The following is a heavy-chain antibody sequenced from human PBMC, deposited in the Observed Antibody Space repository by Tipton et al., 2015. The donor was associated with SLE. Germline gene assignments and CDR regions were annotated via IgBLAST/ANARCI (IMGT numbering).Heavy chain of an antibody. Sequence: SLRLSCGASGFPFKTYWMTWVRQAPGKGLEWVSGIGWNSGSIGYADSVKGRFTISRDNAKNSLYLQMNSLRAEDTALYYCAKDKWFRELFKLGLFDPWGQGTLVTVSS. V-gene: IGHV3-9*01. J-gene: IGHJ5*02. CDR3: AKDKWFRELFKLGLFDP. CDR2: IGWNSGSI. D-gene: IGHD3-10*01. CDR1: GFPFKTYW.